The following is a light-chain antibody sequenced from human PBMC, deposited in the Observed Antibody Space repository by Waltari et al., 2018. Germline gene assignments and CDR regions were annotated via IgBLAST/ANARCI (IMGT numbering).Light chain of an antibody. Sequence: QSALTQPRSVSGSPGQSVTISCTKTNSDIDPFNYVSWYQQHPGKAPKLVIYDVRVWPSGVPDRFSGSRSGNTASLIISGLQPEDEADYYCSSFPGGSLVFGGGTELTVL. J-gene: IGLJ2*01. V-gene: IGLV2-11*01. CDR3: SSFPGGSLV. CDR2: DVR. CDR1: NSDIDPFNY.